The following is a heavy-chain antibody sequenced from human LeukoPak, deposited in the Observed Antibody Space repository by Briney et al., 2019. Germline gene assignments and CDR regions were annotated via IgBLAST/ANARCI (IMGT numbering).Heavy chain of an antibody. D-gene: IGHD2/OR15-2a*01. CDR1: GGSISSYY. Sequence: PSETLSLTCTVSGGSISSYYWSRIRQPPGKGLEWIGYIYYSGSTNYNPSLKSRVTISVDTSKNRFSLKLSSVTAADTAVYYCARVFSPSFTSLYYFDYWGQGTLVTVSS. V-gene: IGHV4-59*08. CDR3: ARVFSPSFTSLYYFDY. CDR2: IYYSGST. J-gene: IGHJ4*02.